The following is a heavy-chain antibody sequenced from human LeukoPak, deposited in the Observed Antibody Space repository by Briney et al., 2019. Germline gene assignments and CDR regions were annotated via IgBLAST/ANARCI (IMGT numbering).Heavy chain of an antibody. CDR2: ISGSGGST. CDR1: GFTFSSYA. J-gene: IGHJ4*02. Sequence: GGSLRLSCAASGFTFSSYAMSWVRQAPGKGLEWVSAISGSGGSTYYADSVKGRFTISRDNSKNTLYLQMNSLRAEDTAVYYCAKVLFPDIVVVPAADYYFDYWGQGTLVTVSS. CDR3: AKVLFPDIVVVPAADYYFDY. D-gene: IGHD2-2*01. V-gene: IGHV3-23*01.